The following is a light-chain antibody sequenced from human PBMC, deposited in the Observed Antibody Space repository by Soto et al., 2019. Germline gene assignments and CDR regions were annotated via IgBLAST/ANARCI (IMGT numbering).Light chain of an antibody. CDR2: DAS. CDR3: QQYSTFSPWS. CDR1: QSISSW. Sequence: DIQMTQSPSTLSASVGDRVTITCRASQSISSWLAWYQQKPGKAPKLLIYDASSLESGVPSRFSGSGSGKEFTLTISSLQPEDFATFYCQQYSTFSPWSFGQGTKGEI. J-gene: IGKJ1*01. V-gene: IGKV1-5*01.